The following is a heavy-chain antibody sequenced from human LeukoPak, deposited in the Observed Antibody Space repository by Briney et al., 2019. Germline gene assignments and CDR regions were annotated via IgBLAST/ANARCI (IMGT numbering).Heavy chain of an antibody. V-gene: IGHV4-31*11. CDR3: ARMVQYGSAGWFDP. CDR1: GGSISSGGYY. Sequence: PSETLSLTCAVSGGSISSGGYYWSWIRQHPGKGLEWIGYTYYSGSTYYNPSLKSRVSISVDTSKNQFSLKLSSATAADTAMYYCARMVQYGSAGWFDPWGQGTLVTVSS. CDR2: TYYSGST. J-gene: IGHJ5*02. D-gene: IGHD3-10*01.